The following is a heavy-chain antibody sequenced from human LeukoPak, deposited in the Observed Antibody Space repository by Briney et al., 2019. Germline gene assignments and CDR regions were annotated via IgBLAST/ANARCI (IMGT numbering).Heavy chain of an antibody. D-gene: IGHD1-14*01. CDR1: GGSFSGYY. Sequence: PSGTLSLTCDVSGGSFSGYYWTWIRESPGEGVEWLGDVYQSVDPIYHPSLKSRVTISIDTSKNPISLHMTSVTAADTAVYYCARGRNWQTFYHYCMDVWGNGTSVTVSS. V-gene: IGHV4-34*01. CDR3: ARGRNWQTFYHYCMDV. CDR2: VYQSVDP. J-gene: IGHJ6*03.